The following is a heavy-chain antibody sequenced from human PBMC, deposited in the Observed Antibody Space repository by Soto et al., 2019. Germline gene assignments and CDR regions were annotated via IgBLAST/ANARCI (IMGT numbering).Heavy chain of an antibody. CDR3: ARGRTEYTYYHFWSGYDSPPGADAFDI. CDR2: IIPIFGTA. Sequence: GASVKVSCKASGGTFSSYAISWVRQAPGQGLEWMGGIIPIFGTANYAQKFQGRVTITADESTSTAYMELSSLRSEDTAVYYCARGRTEYTYYHFWSGYDSPPGADAFDIWGQGTMVTVSS. D-gene: IGHD3-3*01. V-gene: IGHV1-69*13. J-gene: IGHJ3*02. CDR1: GGTFSSYA.